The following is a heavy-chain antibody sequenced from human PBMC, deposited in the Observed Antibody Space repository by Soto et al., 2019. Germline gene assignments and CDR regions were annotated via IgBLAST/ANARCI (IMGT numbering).Heavy chain of an antibody. D-gene: IGHD3-22*01. CDR1: EFTFSSYA. CDR3: AKEVYYYDSSGYFDY. CDR2: ISGGGGSK. V-gene: IGHV3-23*01. Sequence: EVQLLESGGGLVRPGGSLNLSGEASEFTFSSYALSWVRQAPGKGLEWVSAISGGGGSKYNADSVKGRFTTSRDNSKITLYLQMNSLRAEDTAVYYCAKEVYYYDSSGYFDYWGQGTMVTVSS. J-gene: IGHJ4*02.